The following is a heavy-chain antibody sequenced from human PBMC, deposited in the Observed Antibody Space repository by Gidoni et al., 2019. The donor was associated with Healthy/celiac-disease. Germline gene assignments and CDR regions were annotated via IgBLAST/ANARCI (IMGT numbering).Heavy chain of an antibody. CDR3: ARFLSSGYDRRLDY. V-gene: IGHV1-69*02. D-gene: IGHD5-12*01. J-gene: IGHJ4*02. Sequence: KYAQKFQGRVTITADKSTSTAYMELSSLRSEDTAVYYCARFLSSGYDRRLDYWGQGTLVTVSS.